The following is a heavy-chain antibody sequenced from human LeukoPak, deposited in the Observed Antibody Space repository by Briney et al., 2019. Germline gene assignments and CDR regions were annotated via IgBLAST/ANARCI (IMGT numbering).Heavy chain of an antibody. CDR2: ISYDGSNK. V-gene: IGHV3-30*04. CDR3: AREMLAAAGTRPDY. Sequence: GGSLRLSCAASGFTFSSYAMHWVRQAPGKGLEWVAVISYDGSNKYYADSVKGRFTISRDNSKNTLYLQMNSLRAEDTAVYYCAREMLAAAGTRPDYWGQGTLVTVSS. J-gene: IGHJ4*02. D-gene: IGHD6-13*01. CDR1: GFTFSSYA.